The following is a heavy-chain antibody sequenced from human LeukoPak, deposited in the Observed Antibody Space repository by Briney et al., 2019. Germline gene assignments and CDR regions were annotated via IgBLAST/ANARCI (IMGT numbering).Heavy chain of an antibody. CDR3: ARESNRAYEY. Sequence: SETLSLTCALYGGSFCGYYWSGMRHPPGKGLECIGEINHSGSTNYNPSLKSRVNISVDTSKNQFSLKLSAVTAADSAVYYCARESNRAYEYWGQGTLVTVSS. CDR2: INHSGST. CDR1: GGSFCGYY. J-gene: IGHJ4*02. V-gene: IGHV4-34*01. D-gene: IGHD1-14*01.